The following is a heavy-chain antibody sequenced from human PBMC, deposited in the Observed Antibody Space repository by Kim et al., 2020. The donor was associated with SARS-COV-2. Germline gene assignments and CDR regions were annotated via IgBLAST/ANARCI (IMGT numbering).Heavy chain of an antibody. V-gene: IGHV3-64D*06. Sequence: GGSLRLSCSASGFTFSSYAMHWVRQAPGKGLEYVSAISSNGGSTYYADSVKGRFTISRDNSKNTLYLQMSSLRAEDTAVYYCVNLYYDSSGWFSMNYYYYGMDVWGQGTTVTVSS. D-gene: IGHD3-22*01. J-gene: IGHJ6*02. CDR1: GFTFSSYA. CDR2: ISSNGGST. CDR3: VNLYYDSSGWFSMNYYYYGMDV.